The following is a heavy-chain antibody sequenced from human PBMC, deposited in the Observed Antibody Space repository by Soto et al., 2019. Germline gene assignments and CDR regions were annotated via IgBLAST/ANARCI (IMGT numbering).Heavy chain of an antibody. J-gene: IGHJ4*02. V-gene: IGHV3-23*01. CDR2: ISGSGGST. CDR1: GFTFSSYA. D-gene: IGHD6-13*01. Sequence: GASLRLSCAASGFTFSSYAMSWVRQAPGKGLEWVSAISGSGGSTYYADSVKGRFTISRDNSKNTLYLQMNSLRAEDTAVYYCAKDLEAARGPYFDYWGQGTLVTVSS. CDR3: AKDLEAARGPYFDY.